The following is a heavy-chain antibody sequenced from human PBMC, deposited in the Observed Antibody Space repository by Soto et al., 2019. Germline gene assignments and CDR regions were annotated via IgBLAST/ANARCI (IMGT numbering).Heavy chain of an antibody. CDR3: ARALSYHDVLTGRGWVFYFDY. CDR1: VGSISSYY. CDR2: IYYSGNT. Sequence: QVRLQESGPGLAKPSETLSLTCTVSVGSISSYYWSWIRQPPGRGLAWIGDIYYSGNTNYNPSLKSRVTISVDTSRSQFSLELKSVTAADTAVYYCARALSYHDVLTGRGWVFYFDYWGQGALVIVSS. J-gene: IGHJ4*02. V-gene: IGHV4-59*01. D-gene: IGHD3-9*01.